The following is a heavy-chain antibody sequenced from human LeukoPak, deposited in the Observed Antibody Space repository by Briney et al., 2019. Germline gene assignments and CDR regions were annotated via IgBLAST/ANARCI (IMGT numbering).Heavy chain of an antibody. Sequence: SETLSLTCTVSGGSLCNYYWSWIRHPPGKGLEWIGYMYYSGSTNYNPSLKSPVTISVDTSKNQFSLKLASVTAADTAVYYCARKGISAVAGAFDIWGQGTMVTVSS. CDR3: ARKGISAVAGAFDI. V-gene: IGHV4-59*12. CDR1: GGSLCNYY. CDR2: MYYSGST. D-gene: IGHD6-19*01. J-gene: IGHJ3*02.